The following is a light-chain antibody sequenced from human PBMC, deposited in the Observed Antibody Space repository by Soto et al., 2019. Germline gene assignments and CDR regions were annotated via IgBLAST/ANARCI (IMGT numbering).Light chain of an antibody. CDR1: QSISSY. J-gene: IGKJ1*01. Sequence: DIQVTQSTAALSAAVGDRVTITCRASQSISSYLNWYQQKPGKAPKLLIYAASSLQSGVSSRFSGSGSGTDFTLTISSLQPEDFATYYCQQSYSTPLTFGQVANVDI. V-gene: IGKV1-39*01. CDR2: AAS. CDR3: QQSYSTPLT.